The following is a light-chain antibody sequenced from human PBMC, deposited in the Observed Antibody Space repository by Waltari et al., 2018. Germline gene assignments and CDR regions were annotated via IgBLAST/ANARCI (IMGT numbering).Light chain of an antibody. CDR1: SSDVGVYNY. CDR2: EVS. Sequence: QSALTQPPSASGSPGQSVTISCTGTSSDVGVYNYVSWYQHHPGKAPKPMIVEVSKRPAGVPRRSSGSKSGKTASLTVSGLQAEDEADYYCSSYAGSNDVAFGGGTKLSVL. V-gene: IGLV2-8*01. CDR3: SSYAGSNDVA. J-gene: IGLJ2*01.